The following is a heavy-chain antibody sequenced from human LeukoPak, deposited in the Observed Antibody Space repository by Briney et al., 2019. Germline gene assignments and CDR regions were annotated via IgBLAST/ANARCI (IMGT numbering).Heavy chain of an antibody. J-gene: IGHJ5*02. CDR3: AKDSSGYGWFDP. D-gene: IGHD3-22*01. V-gene: IGHV3-23*01. CDR1: GFTSSSYG. Sequence: GGTLGLSCAASGFTSSSYGMSWVRQAPGKGLEWVSAISGSGGGTYYADSVKGRFTISRDNSKNTLYLQMNSLRAEDTAVYYCAKDSSGYGWFDPWGQGTLVTVSS. CDR2: ISGSGGGT.